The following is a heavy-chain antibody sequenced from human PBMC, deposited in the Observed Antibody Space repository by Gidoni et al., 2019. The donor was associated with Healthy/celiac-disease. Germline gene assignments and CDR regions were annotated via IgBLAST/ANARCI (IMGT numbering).Heavy chain of an antibody. Sequence: QVQLQESGPGLVKPSEPLSLTCTVSGYSISSGYYGGWIRQPPGKWLEWIGRTYQSGSTYYNPSLKSRVTISVDTSKNQFSLKLSSVTAADTAVYYCARDLNVAAAGPAWGQGTLVTVSS. CDR2: TYQSGST. J-gene: IGHJ5*02. CDR3: ARDLNVAAAGPA. V-gene: IGHV4-38-2*02. CDR1: GYSISSGYY. D-gene: IGHD6-13*01.